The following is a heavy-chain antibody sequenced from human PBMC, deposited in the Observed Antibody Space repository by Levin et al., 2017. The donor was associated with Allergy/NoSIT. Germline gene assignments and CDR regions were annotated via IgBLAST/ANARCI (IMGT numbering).Heavy chain of an antibody. CDR2: VCYSGST. CDR3: AGRLIITQGGSNYYYGVDV. J-gene: IGHJ6*02. CDR1: GGSVFSGSYY. D-gene: IGHD3-10*01. V-gene: IGHV4-61*01. Sequence: SETLSLTCTVSGGSVFSGSYYWSWLRPPPGKGLEYIGYVCYSGSTNYNPSLKRRVTISMDTSKNQLSLKLGSVSAADTAVYYCAGRLIITQGGSNYYYGVDVWGQGTPVTVSS.